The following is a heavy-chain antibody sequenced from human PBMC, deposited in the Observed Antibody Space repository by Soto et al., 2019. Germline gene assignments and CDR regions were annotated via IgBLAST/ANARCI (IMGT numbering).Heavy chain of an antibody. D-gene: IGHD1-26*01. CDR1: GFTFSSYG. CDR2: IWYDGSNK. CDR3: ERDGDCRDCRIVGCRWFDP. V-gene: IGHV3-33*01. Sequence: QVQLVESGGGVVQPGRSLRLSCAASGFTFSSYGMHWVRQAPGKGLEWVAVIWYDGSNKYYADSVKGRFTIYRDNSKKRLFLQMNRRGDAVTAVYYSERDGDCRDCRIVGCRWFDPWGQGTLVNVSS. J-gene: IGHJ5*02.